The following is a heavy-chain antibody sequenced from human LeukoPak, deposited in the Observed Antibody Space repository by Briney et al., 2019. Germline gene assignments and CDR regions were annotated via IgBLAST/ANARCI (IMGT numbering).Heavy chain of an antibody. CDR2: ISYDGSNK. J-gene: IGHJ4*02. V-gene: IGHV3-30*18. CDR3: AKGSGSSCYSPCDY. Sequence: GGSLRLSCAASGFTFSSYGVHWVRQAPGKGLEWVAVISYDGSNKYYADSVKGRFTISRDNSKNTLYLQMNSLRAEDTAVYYCAKGSGSSCYSPCDYWGQGILVTVSS. D-gene: IGHD2-15*01. CDR1: GFTFSSYG.